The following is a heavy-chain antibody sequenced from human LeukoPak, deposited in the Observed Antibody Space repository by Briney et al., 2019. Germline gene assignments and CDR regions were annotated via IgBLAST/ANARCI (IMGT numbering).Heavy chain of an antibody. CDR1: GFTFSNYR. D-gene: IGHD3-22*01. CDR3: ARDQVVIYCYYGMDV. Sequence: GGSLRLSCAASGFTFSNYRMHWVRQAPGKGLAWVSHIDSDGSSTDYADSVKGRFTISRDNAKNTLFLQMNSLRAEDTAVYYCARDQVVIYCYYGMDVWGQGTTVTVSS. J-gene: IGHJ6*02. V-gene: IGHV3-74*01. CDR2: IDSDGSST.